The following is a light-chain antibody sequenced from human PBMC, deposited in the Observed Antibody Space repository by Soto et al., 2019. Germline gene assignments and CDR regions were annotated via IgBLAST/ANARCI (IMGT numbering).Light chain of an antibody. CDR2: EVR. CDR1: ASDVGAYNY. V-gene: IGLV2-14*01. J-gene: IGLJ1*01. CDR3: GSYATSDTFV. Sequence: QSVLTQPASVSGSPGQSITISCTGTASDVGAYNYVSWYQHHPDKAPKLMIYEVRNRPSGVSNRFSGSKSVNTASLTISGLQPEDEADYYCGSYATSDTFVXGTGTRSPS.